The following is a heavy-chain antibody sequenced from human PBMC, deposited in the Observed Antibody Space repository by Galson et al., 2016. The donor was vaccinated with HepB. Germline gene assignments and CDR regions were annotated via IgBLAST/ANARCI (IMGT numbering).Heavy chain of an antibody. J-gene: IGHJ4*02. V-gene: IGHV3-23*01. CDR2: ISADGRGT. Sequence: SLRLSCAASGITFSDHAFNWVRQAPGKGLKWVATISADGRGTHYADYVRGRFIISRDESMSTVSLQTKSLRDEDTALYYCAIDFDSSRNYEFGHWGQGTQVTVSS. D-gene: IGHD3-22*01. CDR1: GITFSDHA. CDR3: AIDFDSSRNYEFGH.